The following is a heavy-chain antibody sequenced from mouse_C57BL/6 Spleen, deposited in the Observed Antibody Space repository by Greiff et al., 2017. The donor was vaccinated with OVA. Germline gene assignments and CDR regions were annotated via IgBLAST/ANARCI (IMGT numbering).Heavy chain of an antibody. V-gene: IGHV1-53*01. D-gene: IGHD2-4*01. CDR3: ARANYDYDGFAY. J-gene: IGHJ3*01. Sequence: VKLQQPGTELVKPGASVKLSCKASGYTFTSYWMHWVKQRPGQGLEWIGNINPSNGGTNYNEKFKSKATLTVDKSSSTAYMQLSSLTSEDSAVYYCARANYDYDGFAYWGQGTLVTVSA. CDR2: INPSNGGT. CDR1: GYTFTSYW.